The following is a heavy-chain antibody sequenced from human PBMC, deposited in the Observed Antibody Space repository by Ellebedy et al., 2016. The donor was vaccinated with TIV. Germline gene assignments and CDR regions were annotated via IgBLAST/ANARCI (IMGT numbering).Heavy chain of an antibody. J-gene: IGHJ4*02. CDR1: GGSFSSYY. D-gene: IGHD3-10*01. V-gene: IGHV4-4*07. CDR3: ARDGPRYYGSGTINY. Sequence: SETLSLXXTVSGGSFSSYYWSWIRQSAGKGLEWIGRIFMSGSTTYNPSLKNRVTMSVDASTTQLSLNLSSVTAADTAVYYCARDGPRYYGSGTINYWGQGTLVTVSS. CDR2: IFMSGST.